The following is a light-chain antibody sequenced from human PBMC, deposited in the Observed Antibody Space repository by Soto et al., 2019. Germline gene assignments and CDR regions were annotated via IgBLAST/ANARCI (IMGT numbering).Light chain of an antibody. J-gene: IGLJ2*01. Sequence: QSVLTQPPSVSEAPRQRVTISCSGSWSNIGNNAVSWYQQLPGKAPKLLIYYDDLLSSGVSDRFSGSKSGTSASLAISGLQSEDEADYYCAVWDDNLNGVVFGGGTKLTVL. CDR3: AVWDDNLNGVV. V-gene: IGLV1-36*01. CDR1: WSNIGNNA. CDR2: YDD.